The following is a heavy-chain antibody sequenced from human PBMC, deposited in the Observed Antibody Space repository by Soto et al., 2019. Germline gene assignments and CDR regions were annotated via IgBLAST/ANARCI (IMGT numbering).Heavy chain of an antibody. V-gene: IGHV1-18*01. Sequence: ASVKVSCKASGYTFTTYGISWVRQAPGQGLEWMGWISGYNGHTKYAQKFQGRVTMTTDTSTSTVYMDLRSLRSDDTAVYYCAREGEMPYYYYGLDVWGQGTVVTVSS. J-gene: IGHJ6*02. CDR3: AREGEMPYYYYGLDV. D-gene: IGHD3-16*01. CDR2: ISGYNGHT. CDR1: GYTFTTYG.